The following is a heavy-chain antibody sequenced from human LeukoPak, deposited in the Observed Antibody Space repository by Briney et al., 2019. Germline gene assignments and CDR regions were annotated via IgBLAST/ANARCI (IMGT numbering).Heavy chain of an antibody. CDR2: IKLDGSEK. J-gene: IGHJ4*02. D-gene: IGHD3-3*01. V-gene: IGHV3-7*03. CDR3: ARDQYDTWSRRGNFDS. Sequence: GGSLRLSCVASGFTFGKYWMSWVRQAPGKGLEWVANIKLDGSEKNCVDSVKGRFTISRDNTKNSLYLQMNSLRVEDTAVFYCARDQYDTWSRRGNFDSWGQGTLVIVSS. CDR1: GFTFGKYW.